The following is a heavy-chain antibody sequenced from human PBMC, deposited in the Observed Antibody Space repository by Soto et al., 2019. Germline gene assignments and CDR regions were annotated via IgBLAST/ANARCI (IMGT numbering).Heavy chain of an antibody. CDR2: IRANDESI. CDR3: ARETLRDAIDI. Sequence: GGSLRLSCVASGFDFRSYEMNWVRQAPGKGLERVSNIRANDESIYYADSVKSRVSVSRDNAKNSLFLEMNSLRVDDTAVYYCARETLRDAIDIWGQGTMVTVSS. V-gene: IGHV3-48*03. CDR1: GFDFRSYE. J-gene: IGHJ3*02.